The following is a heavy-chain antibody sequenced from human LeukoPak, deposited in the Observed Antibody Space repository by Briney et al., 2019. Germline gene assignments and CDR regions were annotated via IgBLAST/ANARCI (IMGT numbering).Heavy chain of an antibody. CDR3: ARTAAAGTHKLLDY. CDR1: GGSFSGYY. CDR2: INHSGST. D-gene: IGHD6-13*01. J-gene: IGHJ4*02. Sequence: PSETLSLTCAVYGGSFSGYYWSWIRQPPGKGLEWIGEINHSGSTNYNPSLKSRVTISVDTSKNQFSLKLSSVTAADTAVYYCARTAAAGTHKLLDYWGQGTLVTVSS. V-gene: IGHV4-34*01.